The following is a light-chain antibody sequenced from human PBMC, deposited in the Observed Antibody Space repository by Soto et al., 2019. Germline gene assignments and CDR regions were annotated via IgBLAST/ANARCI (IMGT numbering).Light chain of an antibody. J-gene: IGKJ4*02. Sequence: EIVLTQSPGTLSLSPGERATLSCRASQSVSSSYLAWHQQKPGQAPRLLIYGASSKATGIPDRFSGSGSETDFTLTISRLEPEDVAVYYCQRCDSSPRTCGGGTKVEIK. CDR3: QRCDSSPRT. CDR2: GAS. V-gene: IGKV3-20*01. CDR1: QSVSSSY.